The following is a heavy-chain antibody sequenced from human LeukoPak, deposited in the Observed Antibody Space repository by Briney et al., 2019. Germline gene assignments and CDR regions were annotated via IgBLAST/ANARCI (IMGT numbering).Heavy chain of an antibody. Sequence: SETLSLTCTVSGGSISSYYWGWIRQPPGKGLEWIGSIYYSGSTYYNASLKSRVTISVDTSKNQFSLKLSSVTAADTAVYYCARKRSGWYSPWGQGTLVTVSS. V-gene: IGHV4-39*01. D-gene: IGHD6-19*01. CDR3: ARKRSGWYSP. CDR1: GGSISSYY. J-gene: IGHJ5*02. CDR2: IYYSGST.